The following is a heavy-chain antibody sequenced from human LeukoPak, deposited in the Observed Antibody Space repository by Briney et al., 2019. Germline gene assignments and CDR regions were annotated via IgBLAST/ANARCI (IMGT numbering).Heavy chain of an antibody. CDR2: IYSGGST. D-gene: IGHD1-1*01. V-gene: IGHV3-53*01. Sequence: PGGSLRLSCAASGFTVSSNYMSWVRQAPGKGLEWVSVIYSGGSTYYADSVKGRFTLSRDNAKDSLYLQMNSLRVEDTAVYFCARGQNWNHDSWGQGTLVTVSS. CDR3: ARGQNWNHDS. CDR1: GFTVSSNY. J-gene: IGHJ4*02.